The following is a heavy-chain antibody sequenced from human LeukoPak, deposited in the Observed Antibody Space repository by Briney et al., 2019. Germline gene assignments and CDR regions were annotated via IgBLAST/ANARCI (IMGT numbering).Heavy chain of an antibody. V-gene: IGHV1-2*06. Sequence: GASVKVSCKASGYTLTAYYIYWVRQAPGQGLEWMGRINPNSGGTDYAQSFQGRVTMTRDTSISTAYVELSRLRSDDTAVYYCARGYCSGGTCYLVENWLDPWGQGTLVTVSS. CDR2: INPNSGGT. CDR3: ARGYCSGGTCYLVENWLDP. D-gene: IGHD2-15*01. CDR1: GYTLTAYY. J-gene: IGHJ5*02.